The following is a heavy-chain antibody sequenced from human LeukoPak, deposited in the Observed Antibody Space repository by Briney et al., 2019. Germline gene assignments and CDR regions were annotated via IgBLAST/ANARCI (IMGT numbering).Heavy chain of an antibody. J-gene: IGHJ4*02. V-gene: IGHV4-34*01. CDR1: GGSFSGYY. CDR3: ARSGSANSTFDY. D-gene: IGHD3-10*01. CDR2: INHSGST. Sequence: SETLSLTCAVYGGSFSGYYWGWIRQPPGKGLEWIGEINHSGSTNYNPSLKSRVTISVDTSKNQFSLKLSSVTAADTAVYYCARSGSANSTFDYWGQGTLVTVSS.